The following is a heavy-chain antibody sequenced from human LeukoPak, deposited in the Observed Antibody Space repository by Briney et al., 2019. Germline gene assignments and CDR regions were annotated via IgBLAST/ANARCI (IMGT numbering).Heavy chain of an antibody. CDR2: ISGSGGST. D-gene: IGHD6-19*01. V-gene: IGHV3-23*01. Sequence: QTGGSLRLSCAASGFTFSSYAMSWVRQAPGKGLEWVSAISGSGGSTYYADSEKGRFTISRDNSKNTLYLQMNSLRAEATAVNYCAKDGEAVAVAFVIGGKGAMVTVSS. J-gene: IGHJ3*02. CDR1: GFTFSSYA. CDR3: AKDGEAVAVAFVI.